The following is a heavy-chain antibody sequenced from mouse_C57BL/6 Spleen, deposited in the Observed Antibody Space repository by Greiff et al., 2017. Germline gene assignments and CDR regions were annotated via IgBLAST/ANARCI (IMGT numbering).Heavy chain of an antibody. CDR1: GYSITSGYY. J-gene: IGHJ4*01. V-gene: IGHV3-6*01. D-gene: IGHD1-1*01. Sequence: EVKLMESGPGLVKPSQSLSLTCSVTGYSITSGYYWNWIRQFPGNKLEWMGYISYDGSNNYNPSLKNRISITRDTSTNQFFLKLNSVTTEDTATYDCARNYYGSPHYYAMDYWGQGTSVTVSS. CDR2: ISYDGSN. CDR3: ARNYYGSPHYYAMDY.